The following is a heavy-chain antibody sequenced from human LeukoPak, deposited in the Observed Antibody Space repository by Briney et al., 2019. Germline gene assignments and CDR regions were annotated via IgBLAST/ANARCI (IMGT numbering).Heavy chain of an antibody. CDR2: MNPNSGNT. J-gene: IGHJ4*02. CDR3: ARAPPPEAHFDY. Sequence: ASVKVSCKASGYTFTSYDINWVRQATGQGLEWMGWMNPNSGNTGYAQKFQGRVTITRNTSISTAYMELSSLRSEDTAVYYCARAPPPEAHFDYWGQGTLVTVSS. V-gene: IGHV1-8*03. D-gene: IGHD1-14*01. CDR1: GYTFTSYD.